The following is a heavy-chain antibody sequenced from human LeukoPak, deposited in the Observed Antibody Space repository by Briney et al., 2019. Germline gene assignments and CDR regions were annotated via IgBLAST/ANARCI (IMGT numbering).Heavy chain of an antibody. CDR2: MNPNSGNT. CDR3: ARGLGIAAAATLGRNWFDP. D-gene: IGHD6-13*01. Sequence: ASVKVSCKTSGYTLTSYDINWVRQATGQGLEWMGWMNPNSGNTGYAQKFQGRVAMTRDTSISTAYMELSSLRSEDTAVYYCARGLGIAAAATLGRNWFDPWGQGTLVTVSS. CDR1: GYTLTSYD. V-gene: IGHV1-8*01. J-gene: IGHJ5*02.